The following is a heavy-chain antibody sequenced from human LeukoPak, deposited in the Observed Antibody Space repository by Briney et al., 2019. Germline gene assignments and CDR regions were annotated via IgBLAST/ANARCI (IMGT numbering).Heavy chain of an antibody. CDR1: GGTFSSYT. CDR3: AKISTTGKRDFDY. D-gene: IGHD1-1*01. V-gene: IGHV1-69*02. Sequence: SVKVSCKASGGTFSSYTISWVRQAPGQGLEWMGRIIPILGIANYAQKFQGRVTITADKSTSTAYMELSSLRSEDTAVYYCAKISTTGKRDFDYWGQGTLVTVSS. CDR2: IIPILGIA. J-gene: IGHJ4*02.